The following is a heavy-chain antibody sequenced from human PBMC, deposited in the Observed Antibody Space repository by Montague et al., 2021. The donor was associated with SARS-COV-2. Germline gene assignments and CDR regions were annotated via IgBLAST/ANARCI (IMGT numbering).Heavy chain of an antibody. CDR1: GDSVSSNSAA. V-gene: IGHV6-1*01. Sequence: CAISGDSVSSNSAAWYWIRQSPSRGLEWLGSTCYRSEWYFDYAISLSARITINPDTSKNQFSLLLDSVTLDDTAVYYCERYSYSGTYFGLNDDFDIWGQGTLVTVSS. J-gene: IGHJ3*02. D-gene: IGHD1-26*01. CDR3: ERYSYSGTYFGLNDDFDI. CDR2: TCYRSEWYF.